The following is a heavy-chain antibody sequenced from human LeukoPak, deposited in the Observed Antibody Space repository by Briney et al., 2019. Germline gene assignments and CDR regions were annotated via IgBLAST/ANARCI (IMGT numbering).Heavy chain of an antibody. Sequence: SETLSLTYTVASGSIIIYYRSWIRHHARDGLEWIGYIYYSGSTNYNPSLKSRVTISVDTSKNQFSLKLSSVTAADTAVYYCARVKREIQLWFFAFDIWGQGTMVTVSS. CDR1: SGSIIIYY. D-gene: IGHD5-18*01. V-gene: IGHV4-59*01. J-gene: IGHJ3*02. CDR2: IYYSGST. CDR3: ARVKREIQLWFFAFDI.